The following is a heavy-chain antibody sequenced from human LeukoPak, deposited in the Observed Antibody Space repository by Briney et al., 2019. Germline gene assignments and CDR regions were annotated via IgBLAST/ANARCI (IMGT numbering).Heavy chain of an antibody. D-gene: IGHD2-2*02. J-gene: IGHJ5*02. V-gene: IGHV4-39*01. CDR2: VYYSGST. CDR3: ARRDYTAWFDP. CDR1: GDSITSGGFY. Sequence: SETLSLTCNVTGDSITSGGFYWAWIRQSPGKGLEWIGNVYYSGSTQYNPSLKGRVTISMDMPKNQFSLNLKSVSVTDTAIYYCARRDYTAWFDPWGQGTLVTVSS.